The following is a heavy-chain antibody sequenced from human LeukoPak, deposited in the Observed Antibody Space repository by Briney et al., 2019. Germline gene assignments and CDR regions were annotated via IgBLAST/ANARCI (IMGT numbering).Heavy chain of an antibody. Sequence: QAGRSLRLSCAVSGYSFSSHGMHWVRQAPGKGLEWVAAIWYDGGQKYYADTVRSRFTVSRDNSKNTLYLQMDSLRAEDTAVYYCARLYGANVGYLDYWGQGTLVTVSS. V-gene: IGHV3-33*03. J-gene: IGHJ4*02. CDR3: ARLYGANVGYLDY. D-gene: IGHD4-23*01. CDR1: GYSFSSHG. CDR2: IWYDGGQK.